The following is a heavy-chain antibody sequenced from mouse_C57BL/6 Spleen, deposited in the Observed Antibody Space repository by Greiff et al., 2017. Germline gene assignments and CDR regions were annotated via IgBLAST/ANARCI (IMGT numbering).Heavy chain of an antibody. CDR3: ARMDY. Sequence: VQLQQPGAELVMPGASVKLSCKASGYTFTSYWMHWVKQRPGQGLEWIGEIDPSDSYTNYNQKFKVKSTLTVNKSSSTAYMRLSSLTSEDSAVYYCARMDYWGQGTSVTVSS. J-gene: IGHJ4*01. V-gene: IGHV1-69*01. CDR1: GYTFTSYW. CDR2: IDPSDSYT.